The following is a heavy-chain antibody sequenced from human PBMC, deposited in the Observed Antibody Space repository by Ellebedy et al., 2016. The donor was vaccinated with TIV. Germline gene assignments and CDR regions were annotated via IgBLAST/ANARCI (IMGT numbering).Heavy chain of an antibody. Sequence: SETLSLTCTVSGGSISGHYWSWIRQYPGKGLELIGFIHYSGTTTYNPSLNSRVTMSVDTSKNQFSLRLSSVTAADTAVYFCAKYYCPNGVCYHFDYWGRGTLVTVSS. D-gene: IGHD2-8*01. CDR1: GGSISGHY. V-gene: IGHV4-59*11. J-gene: IGHJ4*02. CDR3: AKYYCPNGVCYHFDY. CDR2: IHYSGTT.